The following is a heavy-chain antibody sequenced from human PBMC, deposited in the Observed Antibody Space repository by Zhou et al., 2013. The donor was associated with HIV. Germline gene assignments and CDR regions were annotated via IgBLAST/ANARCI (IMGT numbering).Heavy chain of an antibody. J-gene: IGHJ4*02. CDR2: INPDGGST. V-gene: IGHV1-46*01. CDR1: GYSFPNYY. CDR3: ARDNSGDSLGYFDY. D-gene: IGHD5-18*01. Sequence: QVQLLQSGAEVKKPGASVKVSCKASGYSFPNYYIHWVRQAPGQGLEWMGMINPDGGSTTYGQKFQDRVTVTRDTSTRTVYMELSSLRSEDTALYYCARDNSGDSLGYFDYWGQGTLVTVSS.